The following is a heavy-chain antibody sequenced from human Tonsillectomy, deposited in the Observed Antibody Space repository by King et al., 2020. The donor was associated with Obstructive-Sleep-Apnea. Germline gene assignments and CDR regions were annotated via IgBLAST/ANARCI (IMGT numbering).Heavy chain of an antibody. J-gene: IGHJ3*02. CDR1: GYTFSSYG. CDR2: ISAYNGNT. Sequence: VQLVHSGAELKKPGASVKGSCKSSGYTFSSYGTSWVRQAPGQGLELLGWISAYNGNTTYAQKLQGRVTMTTDTSTSTAYMELRSLRSDDTAVYYCARESPEGAFDIWGQGTMVTVSS. V-gene: IGHV1-18*01. D-gene: IGHD1-14*01. CDR3: ARESPEGAFDI.